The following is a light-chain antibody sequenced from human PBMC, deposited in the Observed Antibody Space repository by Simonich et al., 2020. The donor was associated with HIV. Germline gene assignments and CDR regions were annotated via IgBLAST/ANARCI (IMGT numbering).Light chain of an antibody. Sequence: DIVMTQSPDSLAVSLGERATINCKSSQSVLYSSNNKNYLAWYQQKPGQPPKLLIDWASTRESGVPDRFRASGSGTDFTLTISSLQAEDVAVYYCQQYYNTPLTFGGGTKVEIK. J-gene: IGKJ4*01. CDR3: QQYYNTPLT. CDR1: QSVLYSSNNKNY. CDR2: WAS. V-gene: IGKV4-1*01.